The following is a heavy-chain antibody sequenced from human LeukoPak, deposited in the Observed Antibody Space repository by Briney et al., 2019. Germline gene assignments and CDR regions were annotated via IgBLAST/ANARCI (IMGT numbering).Heavy chain of an antibody. D-gene: IGHD6-13*01. CDR2: ISGSGGST. CDR3: AKDSSSWYRNFQH. J-gene: IGHJ1*01. CDR1: GFTFSSYA. V-gene: IGHV3-23*01. Sequence: GGSLRLSCAASGFTFSSYAMSWVRQAPGKGLEWVSAISGSGGSTYYADSVEGRFTISRDNSRNTLYLQMNSLRAEDTAVYYCAKDSSSWYRNFQHWGQGTLVTVSS.